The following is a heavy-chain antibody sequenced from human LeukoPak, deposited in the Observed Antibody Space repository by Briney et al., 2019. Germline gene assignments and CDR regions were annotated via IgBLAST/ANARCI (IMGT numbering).Heavy chain of an antibody. Sequence: GESLKISCKGSGYSFTTYWIGWVRQMPGKGLEWMGIIYPGDSDTRYSPSFQGQVTISADKSISTAYLQWSSLKASDTAIYYCARQVVVIPTALRAAAPYGLDVWGQGTTVTVSS. CDR1: GYSFTTYW. V-gene: IGHV5-51*01. CDR2: IYPGDSDT. J-gene: IGHJ6*02. CDR3: ARQVVVIPTALRAAAPYGLDV. D-gene: IGHD2-2*01.